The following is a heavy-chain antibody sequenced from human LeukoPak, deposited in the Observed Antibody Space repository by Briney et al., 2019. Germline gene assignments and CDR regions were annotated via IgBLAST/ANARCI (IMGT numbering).Heavy chain of an antibody. Sequence: GGSLRLSCAASGFTFSTYAVNWVRQAPGKGLEWVSAISGSGGSTYYADSVKGRFTISRDNSKNTLYLQMNSLRAEDTAVYYCAKGATVTVRTHFDYWGQGTLVTVSS. D-gene: IGHD4-17*01. CDR3: AKGATVTVRTHFDY. CDR1: GFTFSTYA. V-gene: IGHV3-23*01. J-gene: IGHJ4*02. CDR2: ISGSGGST.